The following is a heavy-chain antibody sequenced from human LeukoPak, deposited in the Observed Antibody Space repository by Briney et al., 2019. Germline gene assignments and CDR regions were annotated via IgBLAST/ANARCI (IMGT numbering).Heavy chain of an antibody. J-gene: IGHJ3*02. Sequence: ASVKVSCKASGYTFTGYYMHWVRQAPGQGLEWMGWINPNSGGTNYAQKFQGRVTMTRDTSISTAYMELSRLRSDDTAVYYCARDREGYYDILTGYYGVGAFDICGAKTMVTVSS. V-gene: IGHV1-2*02. CDR1: GYTFTGYY. CDR3: ARDREGYYDILTGYYGVGAFDI. CDR2: INPNSGGT. D-gene: IGHD3-9*01.